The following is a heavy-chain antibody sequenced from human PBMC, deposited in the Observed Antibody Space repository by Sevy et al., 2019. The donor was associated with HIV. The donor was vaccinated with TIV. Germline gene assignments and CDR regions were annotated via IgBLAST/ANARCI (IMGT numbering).Heavy chain of an antibody. CDR2: ISYDGSNK. V-gene: IGHV3-30*18. CDR1: GFTFSSYG. J-gene: IGHJ6*02. D-gene: IGHD1-1*01. Sequence: GGSLRLSCAASGFTFSSYGMHWVRQAPGKGLEWVAVISYDGSNKYYADSVKGRFTISRDNSKNTLYLQMNSLRAEDTAVYYCVKMRGTIYYYYGMDVWGQGTTVTVSS. CDR3: VKMRGTIYYYYGMDV.